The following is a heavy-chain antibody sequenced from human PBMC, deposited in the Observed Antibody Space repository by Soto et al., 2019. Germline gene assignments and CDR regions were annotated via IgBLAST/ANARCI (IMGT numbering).Heavy chain of an antibody. Sequence: QVQVVESGGGVVQPGRSLRLSCAASGFSFSAYGMHWVRQAPGKGLEWVALIWYDGSKKYYVDSVKGRFTISRDNSKNTLYLQMNRLRVEDTAVYYCARAPQFDYWGQGTLVTVSS. CDR2: IWYDGSKK. CDR3: ARAPQFDY. V-gene: IGHV3-33*01. J-gene: IGHJ4*02. CDR1: GFSFSAYG.